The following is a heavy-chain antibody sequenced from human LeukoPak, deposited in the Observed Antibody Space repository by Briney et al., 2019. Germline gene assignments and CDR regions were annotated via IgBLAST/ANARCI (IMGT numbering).Heavy chain of an antibody. CDR2: IHYDGSNR. CDR3: AKDGGYCSSTSCYPNYYYYYMDV. CDR1: GFTFSSYG. J-gene: IGHJ6*03. V-gene: IGHV3-30*02. D-gene: IGHD2-2*01. Sequence: GGSLRLSCAASGFTFSSYGMHWVRQAPGKGLEWEAFIHYDGSNRYHADSVKGRFTISRDNSKNTLYLQMNSLRAEVTAVYYCAKDGGYCSSTSCYPNYYYYYMDVWGKGTTVTVSS.